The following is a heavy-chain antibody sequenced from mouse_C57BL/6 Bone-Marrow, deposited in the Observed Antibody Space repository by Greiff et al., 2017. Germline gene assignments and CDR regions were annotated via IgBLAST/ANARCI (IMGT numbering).Heavy chain of an antibody. V-gene: IGHV1-19*01. Sequence: VQLQQSGPVLVKPGASVKMSCQASGYTFTDYYMNWVKQSHGKSLEWIGVINPYNGGTSYNQKFQGKATVTVDKSSSTAYMELNSLTSEDAAVYYGAPITTVVNMDYWGQGTAVTVSS. CDR1: GYTFTDYY. D-gene: IGHD1-1*01. CDR3: APITTVVNMDY. CDR2: INPYNGGT. J-gene: IGHJ4*01.